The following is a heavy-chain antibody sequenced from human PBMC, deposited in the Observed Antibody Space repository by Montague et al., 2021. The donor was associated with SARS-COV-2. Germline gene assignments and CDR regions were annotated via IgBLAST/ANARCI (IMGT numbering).Heavy chain of an antibody. Sequence: CAISGDSVSSHSAAWNWIRQSPSRGLEWLGRTYYRSKWYNDYAVSVKSRITINPDTSKNQFSLQLNSVTAEDTAVYCCARQPLGYDFVYYYYGMDVWGQGTTVTVSS. CDR3: ARQPLGYDFVYYYYGMDV. D-gene: IGHD5-12*01. J-gene: IGHJ6*02. V-gene: IGHV6-1*01. CDR2: TYYRSKWYN. CDR1: GDSVSSHSAA.